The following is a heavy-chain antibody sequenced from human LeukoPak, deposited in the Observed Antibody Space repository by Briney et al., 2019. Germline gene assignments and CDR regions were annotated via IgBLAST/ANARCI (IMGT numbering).Heavy chain of an antibody. Sequence: GGPLRLSCADSGFTFSSYAMSWVRQAPGKGLEWVSAISGSGDSTYYADSVKGRFTVSRDNSKNTLYLQMNSLRAEDTAVYYCAAQWLVLGAFDIWGQGTMVTVSS. CDR2: ISGSGDST. D-gene: IGHD6-19*01. V-gene: IGHV3-23*01. CDR1: GFTFSSYA. J-gene: IGHJ3*02. CDR3: AAQWLVLGAFDI.